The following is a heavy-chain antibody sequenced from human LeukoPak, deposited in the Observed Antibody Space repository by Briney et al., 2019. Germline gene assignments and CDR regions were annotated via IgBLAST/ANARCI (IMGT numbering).Heavy chain of an antibody. V-gene: IGHV4-39*07. D-gene: IGHD2/OR15-2a*01. CDR1: GGSISSSSYY. CDR3: AREKGLFPFEY. J-gene: IGHJ4*02. Sequence: SETLSLTCTVSGGSISSSSYYWGWIRQPPGKGLEWIGSIYYSGSTYYNPSLKSRVTISVDTSKNQFSLKLSSVTAADTAVYYCAREKGLFPFEYWGRGTLVTVSS. CDR2: IYYSGST.